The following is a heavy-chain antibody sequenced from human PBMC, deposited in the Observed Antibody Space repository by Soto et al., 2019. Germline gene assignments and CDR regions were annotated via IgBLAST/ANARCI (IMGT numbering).Heavy chain of an antibody. CDR3: ATDQWGGAFDL. D-gene: IGHD3-10*01. Sequence: GGSLRLSCATSDFTISPYWMTWVRQTPGQGLEFVANIKEDGSVTNYVDSVKGRFTISRDNAKNSLYLQMNSLRVEDTAVYYCATDQWGGAFDLWGRGTTVTVSS. J-gene: IGHJ3*01. CDR2: IKEDGSVT. V-gene: IGHV3-7*01. CDR1: DFTISPYW.